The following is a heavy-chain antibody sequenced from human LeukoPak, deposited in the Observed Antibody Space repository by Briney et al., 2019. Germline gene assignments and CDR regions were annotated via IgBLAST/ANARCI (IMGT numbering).Heavy chain of an antibody. J-gene: IGHJ4*02. V-gene: IGHV3-30*04. Sequence: PGRSLRLSCAASGFTFRSYAMHWVRQAPGTGLEWVSFISYDGNNQYYADSVKGRFTISRGNSKNTLYLQMNSLRTEDTAVYYCAKDAGDQGYFDYWGQGTLVTVSS. CDR2: ISYDGNNQ. D-gene: IGHD3-16*01. CDR1: GFTFRSYA. CDR3: AKDAGDQGYFDY.